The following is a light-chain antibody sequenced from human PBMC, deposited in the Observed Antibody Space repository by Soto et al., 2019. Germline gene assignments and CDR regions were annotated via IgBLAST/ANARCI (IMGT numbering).Light chain of an antibody. V-gene: IGKV3-15*01. J-gene: IGKJ1*01. CDR3: HQYNNWPPLWT. CDR2: GAS. Sequence: EIVMTQSPATLSVSPGERATLSCRASQSVSSNLAWYQQKPGQAPRLLIYGASTRATGIPARFSGSGSGTEFNLTISSLQSEHFAVYYCHQYNNWPPLWTFGQGTKVEIK. CDR1: QSVSSN.